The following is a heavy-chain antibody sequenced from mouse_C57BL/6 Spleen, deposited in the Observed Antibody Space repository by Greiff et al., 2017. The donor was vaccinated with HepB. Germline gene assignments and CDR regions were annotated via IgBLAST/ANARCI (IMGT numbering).Heavy chain of an antibody. J-gene: IGHJ1*03. CDR2: IHPNSGST. V-gene: IGHV1-64*01. D-gene: IGHD1-1*01. CDR1: GYTFPSYW. Sequence: HVQLQQPGAELVKPGASVKLSCTASGYTFPSYWMQWVKQRPGQGLEWIGMIHPNSGSTHYTEKFKSKATLAVDKSSSTSYMQLSSLTSEDSAVYDCAMSAYDSSLWYFDVWGTGTTVTVSS. CDR3: AMSAYDSSLWYFDV.